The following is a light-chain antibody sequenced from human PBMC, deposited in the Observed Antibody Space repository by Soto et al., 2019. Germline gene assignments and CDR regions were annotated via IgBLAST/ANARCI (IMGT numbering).Light chain of an antibody. CDR3: QQRINWPLT. J-gene: IGKJ4*01. V-gene: IGKV3-11*01. CDR2: DAY. Sequence: EIVLTQSPATLSLSAGERATLSCRASQSVSSYLAWYQQKPGQAPRLLIYDAYNRATGIPARFSGSGSGTDFTLTISSLEPEDFAVYFCQQRINWPLTFGGGTKGEIK. CDR1: QSVSSY.